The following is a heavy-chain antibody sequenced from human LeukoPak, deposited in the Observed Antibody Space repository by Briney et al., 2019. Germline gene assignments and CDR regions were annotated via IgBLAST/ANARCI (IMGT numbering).Heavy chain of an antibody. D-gene: IGHD3-10*01. V-gene: IGHV4-61*02. J-gene: IGHJ4*02. CDR1: GGSIRSDSYY. CDR3: ARGGEGYYGSGSYIFAY. CDR2: MSFSGST. Sequence: PSETLSLTCTVSGGSIRSDSYYWSWIRQPAGKGLEWIGRMSFSGSTSYNPSLKSRVTISVDTSKNQFSLRLTSVTAADTALYYCARGGEGYYGSGSYIFAYWGQGILVTVSS.